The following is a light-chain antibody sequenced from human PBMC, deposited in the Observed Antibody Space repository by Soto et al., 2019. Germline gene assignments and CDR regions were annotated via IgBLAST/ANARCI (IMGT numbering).Light chain of an antibody. Sequence: QSVLTQPPSVSAAPGQKVTMSCSGTKSNIGNNFVSWYKHLPGTAPKLIIYDNSQRPSGIPDRFSGSKSGTSATLGITGLQPGDDADYYCGTWDSSLSIVVFGTGTKLTVL. CDR2: DNS. CDR1: KSNIGNNF. CDR3: GTWDSSLSIVV. V-gene: IGLV1-51*01. J-gene: IGLJ1*01.